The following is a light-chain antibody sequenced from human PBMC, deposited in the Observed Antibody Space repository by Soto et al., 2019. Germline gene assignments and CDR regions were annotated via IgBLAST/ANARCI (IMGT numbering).Light chain of an antibody. CDR3: QQYGTSRT. CDR2: AAS. CDR1: HSVSSSF. Sequence: EIVLTQSPGTLSFSPGERATLSCSASHSVSSSFLAWYQQKPGQAPKLLIYAASVRATGIPDRFSGSGSGTDFTLTISRLEPEDFAVYFCQQYGTSRTFGQGTKVAIK. V-gene: IGKV3-20*01. J-gene: IGKJ1*01.